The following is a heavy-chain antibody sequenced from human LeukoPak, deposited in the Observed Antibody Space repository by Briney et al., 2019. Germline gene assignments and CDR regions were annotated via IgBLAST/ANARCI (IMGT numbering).Heavy chain of an antibody. Sequence: GGSLRLSCAASGFTFSCFWKSWVRQAPGKGLEWVANINEGGSQKNYVASVKDRFTISRDNAKNSLDLQMNSLSGEHTAVYYCLTRRRRGGSDFDHWGLGTLVTVSS. CDR1: GFTFSCFW. D-gene: IGHD5-24*01. J-gene: IGHJ4*02. CDR2: INEGGSQK. V-gene: IGHV3-7*02. CDR3: LTRRRRGGSDFDH.